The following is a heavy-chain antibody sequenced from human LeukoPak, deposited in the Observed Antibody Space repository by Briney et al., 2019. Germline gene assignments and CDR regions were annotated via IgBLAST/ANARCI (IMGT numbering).Heavy chain of an antibody. V-gene: IGHV1-2*02. Sequence: ASVKVSCKASGYTFTDYYMHWVRQAPGQGLEWMGWINPHSGGTDHAQKFQGRVTMTRDTSISTAYMELSRLRSDDTAVYYCARADTVRLGELSHFDYWGQGTLVTVSS. CDR3: ARADTVRLGELSHFDY. CDR2: INPHSGGT. CDR1: GYTFTDYY. D-gene: IGHD3-16*02. J-gene: IGHJ4*02.